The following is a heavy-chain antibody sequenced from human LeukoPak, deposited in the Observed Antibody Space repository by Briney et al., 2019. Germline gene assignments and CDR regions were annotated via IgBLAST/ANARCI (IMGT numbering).Heavy chain of an antibody. CDR3: VHNPNYDTGSLDL. CDR2: ILYNNDHT. D-gene: IGHD3-9*01. CDR1: GLTFSNYA. J-gene: IGHJ6*02. V-gene: IGHV3-23*01. Sequence: PGGSLRLSCTASGLTFSNYAFSWVRQAPGKGLEWVSSILYNNDHTYYADSVKGRVIVSRDNSKNTLYLQMNSLGVEDTAVYYCVHNPNYDTGSLDLWGQGTTVTVSS.